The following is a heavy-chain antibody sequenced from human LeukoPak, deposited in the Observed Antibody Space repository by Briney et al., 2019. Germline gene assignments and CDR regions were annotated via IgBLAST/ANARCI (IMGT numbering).Heavy chain of an antibody. Sequence: GGSLRLSCAASGFPFSTYAMSWVRQAPGKGLEWVSTLSANGDRAFYADSVKGRFTFSRDNSRNMLYLQMNTLRAEDTAVYYCAKETRKAPYYYMDVWGKGTTVTVSS. J-gene: IGHJ6*03. D-gene: IGHD1-14*01. CDR3: AKETRKAPYYYMDV. CDR1: GFPFSTYA. CDR2: LSANGDRA. V-gene: IGHV3-23*01.